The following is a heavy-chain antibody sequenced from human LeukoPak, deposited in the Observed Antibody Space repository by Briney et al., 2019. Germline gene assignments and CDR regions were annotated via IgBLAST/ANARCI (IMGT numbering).Heavy chain of an antibody. J-gene: IGHJ4*02. CDR2: IYSGGST. D-gene: IGHD1-26*01. Sequence: PGGSLRLSCAASGFTVSSNYMSWVRQTPGKGLEWVSVIYSGGSTYYADSVKGRFTISRDNSKNTLYLQMNSLRAEDTAVYYCARGFATLGLDYWGQGTLVTVSS. CDR3: ARGFATLGLDY. CDR1: GFTVSSNY. V-gene: IGHV3-66*01.